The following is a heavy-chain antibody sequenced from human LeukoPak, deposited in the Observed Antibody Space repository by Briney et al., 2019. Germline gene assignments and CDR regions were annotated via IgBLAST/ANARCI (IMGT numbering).Heavy chain of an antibody. CDR1: GYTFTGYY. D-gene: IGHD3-22*01. CDR3: ARKERPYYYDSSGAHDAFDI. V-gene: IGHV1-2*02. J-gene: IGHJ3*02. Sequence: ASVKVSCKASGYTFTGYYMHWVRQAPGQGLEWMGWINPNSGGTNYAQKFQGRVTTTRDTSISTAYMELSRLRSDDTAVYYCARKERPYYYDSSGAHDAFDIWGQGTMVTVSS. CDR2: INPNSGGT.